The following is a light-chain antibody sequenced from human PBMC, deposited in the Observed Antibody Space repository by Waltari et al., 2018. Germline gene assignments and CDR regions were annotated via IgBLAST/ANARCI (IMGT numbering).Light chain of an antibody. CDR2: EVI. V-gene: IGLV2-8*01. CDR1: XSDVGGYNY. CDR3: SXXAGXNNYV. Sequence: CTGTXSDVGGYNYVSWYQQHPGKAPKLMIYEVIKRPSGVPDRFSCSKSGNPASLTFSGXQXXXEADYXCSXXAGXNNYVF. J-gene: IGLJ1*01.